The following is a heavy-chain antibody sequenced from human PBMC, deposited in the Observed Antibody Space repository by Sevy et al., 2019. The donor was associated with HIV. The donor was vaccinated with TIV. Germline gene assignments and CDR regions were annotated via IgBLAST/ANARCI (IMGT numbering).Heavy chain of an antibody. CDR3: ARDRSSGGSRGRIFDY. J-gene: IGHJ4*02. CDR1: GFTFSSYS. CDR2: ISSSSSYI. D-gene: IGHD2-15*01. Sequence: GGSLRLSCAASGFTFSSYSMNWVRQAPGKGLEWVSSISSSSSYIYYADSVKGRFTISRDNAKNSLYLQMNSLRAEDTAVYYCARDRSSGGSRGRIFDYWGQGTLVTISS. V-gene: IGHV3-21*01.